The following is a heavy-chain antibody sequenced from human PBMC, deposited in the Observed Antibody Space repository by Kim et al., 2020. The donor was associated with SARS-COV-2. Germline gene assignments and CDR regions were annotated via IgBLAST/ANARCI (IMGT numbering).Heavy chain of an antibody. CDR1: GFTFTNYW. CDR2: IKQDGSVK. J-gene: IGHJ4*02. CDR3: AREGTGGFDF. D-gene: IGHD2-8*02. Sequence: GGSLRLSCGASGFTFTNYWLSWVRQAPGKGLEWVANIKQDGSVKSYVDSVKGRFTISRDNAGSSIYLKMNSLRTEDKAVYYCAREGTGGFDFRGQGTFVT. V-gene: IGHV3-7*01.